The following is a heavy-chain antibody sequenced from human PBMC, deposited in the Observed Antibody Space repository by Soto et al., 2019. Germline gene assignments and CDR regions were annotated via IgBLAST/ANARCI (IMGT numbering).Heavy chain of an antibody. J-gene: IGHJ6*02. Sequence: SVKVSCKASGFTFTSSSVQWVRQARGQGLEWMGWIVVGTGDTKYAQKFQERVTFNRDISTSTAYMEVSSLRSEDTAVYYCAKDALWFGELPWIYYYYGMDVWGQGTTVTVSS. CDR3: AKDALWFGELPWIYYYYGMDV. CDR2: IVVGTGDT. CDR1: GFTFTSSS. V-gene: IGHV1-58*01. D-gene: IGHD3-10*01.